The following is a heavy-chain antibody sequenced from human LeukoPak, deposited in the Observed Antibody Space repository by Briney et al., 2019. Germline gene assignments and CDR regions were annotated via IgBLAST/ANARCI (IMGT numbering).Heavy chain of an antibody. CDR3: ARDLGWYQLLYALDY. CDR2: ISYDGSNK. D-gene: IGHD2-2*02. CDR1: GFTFSSYS. J-gene: IGHJ4*02. V-gene: IGHV3-30*03. Sequence: PGGSLRLSCAASGFTFSSYSMNWVRQAPGKGLEWVAVISYDGSNKYYADSVKGRFTISRDNSKNTLYLQMNSLRAEDTAVYYCARDLGWYQLLYALDYWGQGTLVTVSS.